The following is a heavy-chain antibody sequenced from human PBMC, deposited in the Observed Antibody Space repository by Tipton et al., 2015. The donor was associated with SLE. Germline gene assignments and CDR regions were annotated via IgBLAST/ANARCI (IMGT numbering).Heavy chain of an antibody. V-gene: IGHV3-53*01. J-gene: IGHJ4*02. D-gene: IGHD3-22*01. CDR1: GFTVSSNY. CDR3: AKLDSSGYYLDY. Sequence: SLRLSCAASGFTVSSNYMSWVRQAPGKGLEWVSVIYSGGSTYYADSVKGRFTISRDNSKNTLYLQMSSLRAEDTAVYYCAKLDSSGYYLDYWGQGTLVTVSS. CDR2: IYSGGST.